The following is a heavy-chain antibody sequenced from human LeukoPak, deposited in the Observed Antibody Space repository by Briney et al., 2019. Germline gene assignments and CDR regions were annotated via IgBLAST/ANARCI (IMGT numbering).Heavy chain of an antibody. CDR1: GFTFSSYG. J-gene: IGHJ4*02. CDR3: AKVFDGYLYFDY. Sequence: GGSLRLSCAASGFTFSSYGMSWVRQAPGKGLEWVSAISGSGGSTYYADSVKGRFTISRDNSKNTLYLQMNSLRAEDTAVYYCAKVFDGYLYFDYWGQGTLVTVSS. CDR2: ISGSGGST. D-gene: IGHD5-24*01. V-gene: IGHV3-23*01.